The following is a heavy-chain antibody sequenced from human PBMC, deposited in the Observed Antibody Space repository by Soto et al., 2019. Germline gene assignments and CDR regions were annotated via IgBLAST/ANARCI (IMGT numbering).Heavy chain of an antibody. Sequence: GGSLRLSCAASGFTFSSYAMHWVRQAPGKGLEWVAVISYGGSNKYYADSVKGRFTISRDNSKNTLYLQMNSLRAEDTAVYYCARDLAKDSSSWYYYYYGMDVWGQGTTVTVSS. CDR3: ARDLAKDSSSWYYYYYGMDV. CDR2: ISYGGSNK. D-gene: IGHD6-13*01. J-gene: IGHJ6*02. CDR1: GFTFSSYA. V-gene: IGHV3-30-3*01.